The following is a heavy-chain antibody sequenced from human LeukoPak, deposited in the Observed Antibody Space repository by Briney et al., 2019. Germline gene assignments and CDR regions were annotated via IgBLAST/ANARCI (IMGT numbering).Heavy chain of an antibody. CDR3: ARDQGAWGYGYNFDY. CDR1: GFTFSSYG. J-gene: IGHJ4*02. CDR2: IWYDGSNK. V-gene: IGHV3-33*01. D-gene: IGHD3-16*01. Sequence: GRSLRLSCAASGFTFSSYGMHWVRQAPGKGLEWVAVIWYDGSNKYYADSVKGRFTISRDNSKNTLYLQMNSLRAEDTAVYYCARDQGAWGYGYNFDYWGQGTLVTVSS.